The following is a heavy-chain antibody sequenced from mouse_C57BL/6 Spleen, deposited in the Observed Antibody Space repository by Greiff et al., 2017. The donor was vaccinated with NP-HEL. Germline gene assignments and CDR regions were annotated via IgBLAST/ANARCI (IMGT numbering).Heavy chain of an antibody. D-gene: IGHD6-1*01. CDR1: GYTFTSYW. J-gene: IGHJ4*01. CDR3: ARSYSLNAMDY. V-gene: IGHV1-72*01. Sequence: QVQLQQPGAELVKPGASVKLSCKASGYTFTSYWMHWVKQRPGRGLEWIGMIDPNSGGTNYNEKFKSKATLTVDKPSSTAYMQLSSLTSEDSAVSYCARSYSLNAMDYWGQGTSVTVSS. CDR2: IDPNSGGT.